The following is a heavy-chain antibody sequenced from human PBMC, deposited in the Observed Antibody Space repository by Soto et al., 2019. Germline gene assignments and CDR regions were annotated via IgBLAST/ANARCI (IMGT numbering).Heavy chain of an antibody. CDR3: ARVATSSYWYFDL. CDR2: VYYSGST. Sequence: QVQLQESGPGLVKASETLSLTCTVSGGSISSSYWSWIRQPPGKGLEWIGYVYYSGSTNYNPSLNSPVTISAYTAKNQLSLTMSSVTAADTAVYYCARVATSSYWYFDLWGRGTLVTVSS. D-gene: IGHD5-12*01. J-gene: IGHJ2*01. V-gene: IGHV4-59*01. CDR1: GGSISSSY.